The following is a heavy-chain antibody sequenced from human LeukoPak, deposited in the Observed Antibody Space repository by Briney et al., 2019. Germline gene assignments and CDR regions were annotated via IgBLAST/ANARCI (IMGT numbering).Heavy chain of an antibody. CDR2: IYHSGST. CDR1: GGSISSSNW. Sequence: SETLSLTCAVSGGSISSSNWWSWVRQPPGKGLEWIGEIYHSGSTNYNPSLRSRVTISVDTSKNQFSLKLSSVTAADTAVYYCARARGGGDCFDYWGQGTLVTVSS. V-gene: IGHV4-4*02. J-gene: IGHJ4*02. CDR3: ARARGGGDCFDY. D-gene: IGHD2-21*01.